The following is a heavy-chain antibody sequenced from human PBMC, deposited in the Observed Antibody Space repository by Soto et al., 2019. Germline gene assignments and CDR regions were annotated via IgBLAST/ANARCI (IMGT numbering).Heavy chain of an antibody. CDR2: IYHSGST. V-gene: IGHV4-4*02. Sequence: QVQLQESGPGLVKPSGTLSLTCAVSGGSISSSNWWSWVRQPPGKGLEWIGEIYHSGSTNYNPSLKSRVTRSVDKSKNQFSLKLSSVTAADTAVFYCERVSAAGTYFDYWGQGTLVTVSS. J-gene: IGHJ4*02. D-gene: IGHD6-13*01. CDR1: GGSISSSNW. CDR3: ERVSAAGTYFDY.